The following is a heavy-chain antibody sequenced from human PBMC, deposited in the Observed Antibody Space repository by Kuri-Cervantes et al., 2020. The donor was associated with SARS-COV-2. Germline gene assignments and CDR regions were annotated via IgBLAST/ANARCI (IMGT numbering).Heavy chain of an antibody. CDR3: ARDYGSGPSGAYYYYGMDV. CDR1: GFTFSSYS. CDR2: ISSSSSTI. D-gene: IGHD3-10*01. Sequence: GESLKISCAASGFTFSSYSMNWVRQAPGKGLEWVSYISSSSSTIYYADSVKGRFTISRDNAKNSLYLQMNSLRDEDTAVYCCARDYGSGPSGAYYYYGMDVWGQGTTVTVSS. J-gene: IGHJ6*02. V-gene: IGHV3-48*02.